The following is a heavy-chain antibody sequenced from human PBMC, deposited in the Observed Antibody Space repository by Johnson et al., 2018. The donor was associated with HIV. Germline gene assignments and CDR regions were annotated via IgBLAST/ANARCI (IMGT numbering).Heavy chain of an antibody. CDR3: ARSTVTTFIVFDI. V-gene: IGHV3-33*01. Sequence: QVQLVESGGGVVQPGRSLRLSCAASGFTFSSYGMHWVRQAPGKGLQWVAVIWYDGTSKYYADSVKGRFTISRDNSKNTLYLQMNSLRAEDTAVYYCARSTVTTFIVFDIWGQGTMVTVSS. CDR1: GFTFSSYG. D-gene: IGHD4-17*01. CDR2: IWYDGTSK. J-gene: IGHJ3*02.